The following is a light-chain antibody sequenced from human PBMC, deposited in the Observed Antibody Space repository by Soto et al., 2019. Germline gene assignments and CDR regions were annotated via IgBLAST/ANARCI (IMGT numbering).Light chain of an antibody. Sequence: DIQMTQSLSSLSASVGDTVTITCRASQSISNSLSWYQQKPGKAPKFLIYVASTLQRGVPSRFSGSGSGTDFTLTINSLQPEDVATDYCQQTFSPPYPFGQGTKLEIK. CDR2: VAS. CDR3: QQTFSPPYP. V-gene: IGKV1-39*01. J-gene: IGKJ2*01. CDR1: QSISNS.